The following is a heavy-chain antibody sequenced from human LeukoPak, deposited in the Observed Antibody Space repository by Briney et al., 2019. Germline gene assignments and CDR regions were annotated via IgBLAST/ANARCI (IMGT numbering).Heavy chain of an antibody. CDR3: ARVDDFWSGGDY. CDR2: INPNSGGT. CDR1: GYTFTGYY. V-gene: IGHV1-2*02. Sequence: ASVKVSCKASGYTFTGYYMHWVRQAPGQGLEWMGWINPNSGGTNYAQKFQGRVTMTRDTSISTAYMELSRLRSDDTAVYYCARVDDFWSGGDYWGQGTLVTVSS. D-gene: IGHD3-3*01. J-gene: IGHJ4*02.